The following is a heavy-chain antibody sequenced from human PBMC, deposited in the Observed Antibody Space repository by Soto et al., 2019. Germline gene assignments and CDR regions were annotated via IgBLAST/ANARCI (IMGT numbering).Heavy chain of an antibody. D-gene: IGHD6-13*01. CDR1: GYTFTGYY. Sequence: QVQLVQSGAEVKKPGASVKVSCKASGYTFTGYYMHWVRQAPGQGLEWMGWINPNSGGTNYAQKFQGWVTMTRDTSISTAYMELSRLRSDDTAVYYCARDRGSSWYNKIFDYWGQGTLVTVSS. CDR3: ARDRGSSWYNKIFDY. CDR2: INPNSGGT. J-gene: IGHJ4*02. V-gene: IGHV1-2*04.